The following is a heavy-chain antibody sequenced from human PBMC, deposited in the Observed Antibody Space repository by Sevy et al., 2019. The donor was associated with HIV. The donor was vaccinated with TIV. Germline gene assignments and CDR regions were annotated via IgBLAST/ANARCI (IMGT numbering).Heavy chain of an antibody. CDR1: GXXLSNYYA. D-gene: IGHD4-17*01. CDR3: ARPRANYVDHYFFYXMDV. J-gene: IGHJ6*02. CDR2: ISYDGSDK. V-gene: IGHV3-30-3*01. Sequence: GGSLRLSCAASGXXLSNYYAMHWVRQAPGKGLEWVALISYDGSDKYYADSVKGRFTISRDNFKNTLYLQMNSLTTEDTAVYYCARPRANYVDHYFFYXMDVWGQGTTVTVSS.